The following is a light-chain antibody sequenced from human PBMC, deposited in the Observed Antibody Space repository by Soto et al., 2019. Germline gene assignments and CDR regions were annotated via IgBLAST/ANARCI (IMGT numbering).Light chain of an antibody. V-gene: IGKV3-15*01. CDR2: RAS. CDR3: QQYDTWPWT. Sequence: EIVMTQSPATLSVSTGEGATLSCRTSQSIASDLAWYQQNPGQAPRLLNYRASTRATGIPARFSGSGSGAEFSLTISSLQSEDFSVYYCQQYDTWPWTFGQGTKLEIK. CDR1: QSIASD. J-gene: IGKJ1*01.